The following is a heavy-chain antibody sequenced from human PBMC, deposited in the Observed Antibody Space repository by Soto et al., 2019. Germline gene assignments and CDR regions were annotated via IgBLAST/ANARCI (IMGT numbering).Heavy chain of an antibody. CDR1: GFTFGRHW. Sequence: EVQLVESGGGLVQPGGSLRLSCAASGFTFGRHWMHWIRQTPGEGLVSISRVNPEATITDYADSVRGRFTISRDNAKSTLYLEMHSLTAEDTAVYYCARPKRSVYSAFDIWGQGTKVTVS. J-gene: IGHJ3*02. V-gene: IGHV3-74*01. CDR3: ARPKRSVYSAFDI. CDR2: VNPEATIT. D-gene: IGHD1-20*01.